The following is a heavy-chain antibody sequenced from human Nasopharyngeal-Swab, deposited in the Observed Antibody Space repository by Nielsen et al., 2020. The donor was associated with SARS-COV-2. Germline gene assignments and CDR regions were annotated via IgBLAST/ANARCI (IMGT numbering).Heavy chain of an antibody. V-gene: IGHV3-23*01. CDR1: GFTFSNYA. J-gene: IGHJ4*02. D-gene: IGHD3-22*01. CDR2: ISGSGGST. CDR3: AKDPNYDSSGYSDY. Sequence: LSLTCAASGFTFSNYAMSWVRQAPGKGLAWVSVISGSGGSTYYADSVKGRFTISRDNSKNTLYLQMNSLRAEDTAVYYCAKDPNYDSSGYSDYWGQGTLVTVSS.